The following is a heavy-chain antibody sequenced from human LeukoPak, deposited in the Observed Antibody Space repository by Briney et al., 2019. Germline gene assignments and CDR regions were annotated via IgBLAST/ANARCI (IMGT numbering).Heavy chain of an antibody. Sequence: SETLSLTCTVSGGSISSYYWSWIRQPPGKGLEWIGYIYYSGSTNYNPSLKSRVTISVDTSKNQFSLKLSSVTAADTAVYYCARDRTYYDFWSGYYQTEFMDVWGKGTTVTVSS. V-gene: IGHV4-59*01. CDR2: IYYSGST. J-gene: IGHJ6*03. D-gene: IGHD3-3*01. CDR3: ARDRTYYDFWSGYYQTEFMDV. CDR1: GGSISSYY.